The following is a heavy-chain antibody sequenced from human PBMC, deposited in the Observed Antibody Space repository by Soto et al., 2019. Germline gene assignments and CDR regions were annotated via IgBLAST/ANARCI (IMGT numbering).Heavy chain of an antibody. CDR2: IIPIFGTT. V-gene: IGHV1-69*13. Sequence: ASVNVSCKASGGSFTYTLSWVRQAPGQGLEWMGGIIPIFGTTNYAQKFQGRVTITADESTKTAYMELSNLRSEDTAVYYCARLHSHGTYGMDVWGQGTTVTVSS. CDR3: ARLHSHGTYGMDV. D-gene: IGHD5-18*01. CDR1: GGSFTYT. J-gene: IGHJ6*02.